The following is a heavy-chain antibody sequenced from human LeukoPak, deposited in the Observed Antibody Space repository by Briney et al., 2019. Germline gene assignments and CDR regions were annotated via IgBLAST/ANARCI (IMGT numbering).Heavy chain of an antibody. J-gene: IGHJ4*02. CDR1: GFTFSSYA. CDR2: ISGSGGST. D-gene: IGHD3-3*01. CDR3: AKDGRFLEWLFDY. Sequence: GGSLRLSCAASGFTFSSYAMSWVRQAPGKGLEWVSAISGSGGSTCYADSVKGRFTISRDNSKNTLYLQMNSLRAEDTAVYYCAKDGRFLEWLFDYWGQGTLVTVSS. V-gene: IGHV3-23*01.